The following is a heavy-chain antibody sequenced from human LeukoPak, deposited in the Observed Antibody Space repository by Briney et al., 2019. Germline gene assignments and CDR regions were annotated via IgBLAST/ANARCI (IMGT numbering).Heavy chain of an antibody. Sequence: PGGSLRLSCEVSGIIFSGYGIHWVRHAPGKGLEWVAFIRYDGTNKYYADSVKGRFTISRDNSNNTLYLQMNSLRVEDTAVYYCAKVGSGWYGVDYWGQGTLVTVSS. CDR3: AKVGSGWYGVDY. CDR1: GIIFSGYG. V-gene: IGHV3-30*02. J-gene: IGHJ4*02. CDR2: IRYDGTNK. D-gene: IGHD6-19*01.